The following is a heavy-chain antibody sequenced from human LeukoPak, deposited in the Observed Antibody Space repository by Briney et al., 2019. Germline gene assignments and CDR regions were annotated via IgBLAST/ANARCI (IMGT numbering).Heavy chain of an antibody. V-gene: IGHV1-18*01. CDR3: ARDRTVVDTAMLAY. J-gene: IGHJ4*02. Sequence: GASVKVSCKASGYTFTSYGISWVRQAPGQGLEWMGWISAYNGNTNYAQKLQGRVTMTTDTSTSTAYMELRSLRSDDTAVYYCARDRTVVDTAMLAYWGQGTLVTVSS. D-gene: IGHD5-18*01. CDR2: ISAYNGNT. CDR1: GYTFTSYG.